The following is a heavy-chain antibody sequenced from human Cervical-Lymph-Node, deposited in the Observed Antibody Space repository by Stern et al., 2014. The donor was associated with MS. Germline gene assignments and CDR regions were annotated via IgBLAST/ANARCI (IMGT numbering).Heavy chain of an antibody. CDR1: GYTFSNFW. Sequence: EVQLVESGAEVKKPGESLKISCRTSGYTFSNFWIGWVRQMPGKGLEWMGVIYPADSDTTYSSSFQGQVTISADESISTAYLQWRSLKASDTAMYYCVRRRDSAGYDTFDLWGQGTMLIVS. CDR2: IYPADSDT. V-gene: IGHV5-51*01. CDR3: VRRRDSAGYDTFDL. J-gene: IGHJ3*01. D-gene: IGHD3-22*01.